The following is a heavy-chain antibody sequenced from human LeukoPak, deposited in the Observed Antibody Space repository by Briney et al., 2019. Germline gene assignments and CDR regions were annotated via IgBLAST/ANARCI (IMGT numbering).Heavy chain of an antibody. J-gene: IGHJ4*02. Sequence: ASVKVSCKASGYTVTGYYMHWVRQAPGQGLEWMGWINPNSGGTNYAQKFQGRVTMTRDTSISTAYMELSRLRSDDTAVYYCARDKGPDIVLMVSHWGQGTLVTVSS. CDR3: ARDKGPDIVLMVSH. D-gene: IGHD2-8*01. CDR1: GYTVTGYY. CDR2: INPNSGGT. V-gene: IGHV1-2*02.